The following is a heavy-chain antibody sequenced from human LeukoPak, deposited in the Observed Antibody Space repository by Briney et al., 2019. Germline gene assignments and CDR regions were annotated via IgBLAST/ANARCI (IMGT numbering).Heavy chain of an antibody. V-gene: IGHV3-48*04. J-gene: IGHJ4*02. CDR1: GFTFSSYS. CDR2: ISSSSSTI. D-gene: IGHD2-2*01. CDR3: ARDPAQLLLDY. Sequence: GGSLRLSCAASGFTFSSYSMNWVRQAPGKGLEWVSYISSSSSTIYYADSVKGRFTISRDNAKNSLYLQMNSLRAEDTAVYYCARDPAQLLLDYWGQGTLVTVSS.